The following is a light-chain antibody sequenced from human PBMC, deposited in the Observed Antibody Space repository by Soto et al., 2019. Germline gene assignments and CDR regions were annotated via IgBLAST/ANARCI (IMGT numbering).Light chain of an antibody. J-gene: IGLJ2*01. CDR1: SSNIGNNY. CDR3: GTWDSSLSAVV. Sequence: QSVLTQPPSVSAAPGQKVTISCSGSSSNIGNNYVSWYQQLPGTAPKLLIYDSNKRPSGNPDRFSGSKSGTSATLGITGLQTGDEADYYCGTWDSSLSAVVFGGGTKLTVL. V-gene: IGLV1-51*01. CDR2: DSN.